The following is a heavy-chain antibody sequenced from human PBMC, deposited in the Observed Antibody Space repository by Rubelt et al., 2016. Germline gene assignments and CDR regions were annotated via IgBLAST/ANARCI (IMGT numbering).Heavy chain of an antibody. CDR3: TTDGRDLWYSGRMCAFDN. J-gene: IGHJ3*02. D-gene: IGHD1-26*01. CDR2: IKSKTDGGTT. Sequence: VQLVESGGGLVKPGGSLRLSCAASGFTFSNAWMSWVRQAPGKGLEWVGRIKSKTDGGTTDYAAPVKGRFTIPRDDSKNTLYLQMNSLKTEDTAVYYCTTDGRDLWYSGRMCAFDNWGQGTMVTVSS. CDR1: GFTFSNAW. V-gene: IGHV3-15*01.